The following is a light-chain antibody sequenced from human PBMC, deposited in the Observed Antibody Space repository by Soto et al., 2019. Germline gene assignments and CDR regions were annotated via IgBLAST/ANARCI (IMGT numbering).Light chain of an antibody. V-gene: IGLV2-23*01. CDR1: SSDVGSYNL. CDR2: EGS. Sequence: QSALTQPASVSGSPGQSITVSCTGTSSDVGSYNLVSWYQQHPGKAPKLMIYEGSKRPSGVSNRFSGSKSGNTASLTISRVEAGDEADYYCQIWESSSDQVLFAGGTKVTVL. J-gene: IGLJ2*01. CDR3: QIWESSSDQVL.